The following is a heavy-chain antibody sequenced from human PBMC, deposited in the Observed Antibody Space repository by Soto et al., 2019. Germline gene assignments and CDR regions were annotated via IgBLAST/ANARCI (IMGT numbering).Heavy chain of an antibody. CDR1: EFTFSNYY. CDR3: ARRYSGGRAFDI. V-gene: IGHV3-11*01. D-gene: IGHD5-12*01. J-gene: IGHJ3*02. Sequence: QVQLVESGGGLVRPGESLRLSCAASEFTFSNYYMSRIRQAPGKGLEWVSYISSSGNTIYYADSVKGRFTISRDNAKNSLYLQMNSLRAEDTAVYYCARRYSGGRAFDICGQGTMVTVSS. CDR2: ISSSGNTI.